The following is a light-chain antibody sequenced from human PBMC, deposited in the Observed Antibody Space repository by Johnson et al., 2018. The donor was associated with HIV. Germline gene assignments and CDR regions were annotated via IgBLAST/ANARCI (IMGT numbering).Light chain of an antibody. Sequence: QSILTQPPSVSAAPGHKVTISCSGSSSNIGNNYVSWYQQLPGTAPKLLIYENNKRPSGIPDRFSGSKSGTSATLGITGLQTGDEADYYCGTWDSRLSRIFGTGTKVTVL. V-gene: IGLV1-51*02. CDR3: GTWDSRLSRI. CDR1: SSNIGNNY. CDR2: ENN. J-gene: IGLJ1*01.